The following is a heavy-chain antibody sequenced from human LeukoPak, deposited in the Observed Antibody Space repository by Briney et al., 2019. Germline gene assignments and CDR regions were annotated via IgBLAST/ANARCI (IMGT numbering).Heavy chain of an antibody. V-gene: IGHV4-34*01. CDR2: TNHSGST. Sequence: PSETLSLTCAVYGGSFSGYYWSWIRQPPGKGLEWIGETNHSGSTNYNPSLKSRVTISVDTSKNQFSLKLSSVTAADTAVYYCARRVTVTTLRYFAYWGQGTLVTVSS. J-gene: IGHJ4*02. D-gene: IGHD4-17*01. CDR3: ARRVTVTTLRYFAY. CDR1: GGSFSGYY.